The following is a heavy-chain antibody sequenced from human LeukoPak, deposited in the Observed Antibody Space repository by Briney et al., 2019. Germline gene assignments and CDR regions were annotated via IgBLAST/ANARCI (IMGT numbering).Heavy chain of an antibody. J-gene: IGHJ6*03. Sequence: ASGKLCCYASGGTFGSYAVSWGREAPGQGVEWLGGIIPIFGKENYAQKFQGRVTITTDESTSTAYMELSSLRSEDTAVYYCAGAPYSSSSYQSYYYYYMDVWGKRTTVT. D-gene: IGHD6-6*01. CDR1: GGTFGSYA. CDR2: IIPIFGKE. V-gene: IGHV1-69*05. CDR3: AGAPYSSSSYQSYYYYYMDV.